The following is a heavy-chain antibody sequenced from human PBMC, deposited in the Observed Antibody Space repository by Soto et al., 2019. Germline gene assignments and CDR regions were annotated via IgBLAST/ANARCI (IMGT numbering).Heavy chain of an antibody. D-gene: IGHD2-15*01. CDR3: ARGLGGNLGY. CDR1: GFTFSSYG. V-gene: IGHV3-33*01. Sequence: QVQLVESGGGVVQPGRSLRLSCAASGFTFSSYGMHWVRQAPGKGLEWVAVIWYDGSNKYYADSVKGRFTISRDNSKNTLYLQMNSLRAEDTTVYYCARGLGGNLGYWGQGTLVTVSS. CDR2: IWYDGSNK. J-gene: IGHJ4*02.